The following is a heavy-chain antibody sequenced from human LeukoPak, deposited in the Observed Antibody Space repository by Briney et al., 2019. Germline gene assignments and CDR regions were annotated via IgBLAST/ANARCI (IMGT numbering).Heavy chain of an antibody. D-gene: IGHD1-26*01. Sequence: GGSLRLSCAASGFTFSSYSMHWVRQAPGKGLEWVSAIISSSAYIYYAASVKGRFTISRDNAKNSLYLQMNSLRAEDTAVYYCARGSAGATRGAYWGQGTLITVSS. CDR3: ARGSAGATRGAY. V-gene: IGHV3-21*06. CDR1: GFTFSSYS. J-gene: IGHJ4*02. CDR2: IISSSAYI.